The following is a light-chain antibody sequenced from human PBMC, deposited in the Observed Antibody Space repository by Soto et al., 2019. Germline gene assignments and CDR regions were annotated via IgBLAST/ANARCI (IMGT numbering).Light chain of an antibody. CDR2: QDS. J-gene: IGLJ2*01. CDR1: KLGDKY. V-gene: IGLV3-1*01. CDR3: QAWDSSTYVV. Sequence: SYELTQPPSVSVSPGQTASITCSGDKLGDKYACWYQQKPGQSPVVVIYQDSKRPSGIPERFSGSNFGSTATLTISGTQAMDEADYYCQAWDSSTYVVFGGGTKLTVL.